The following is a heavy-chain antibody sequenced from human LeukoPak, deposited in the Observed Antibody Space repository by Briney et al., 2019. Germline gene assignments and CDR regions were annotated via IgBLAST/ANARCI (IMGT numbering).Heavy chain of an antibody. V-gene: IGHV3-30-3*01. J-gene: IGHJ4*02. D-gene: IGHD2-21*01. CDR2: ISYDGSNK. CDR3: ARDSSHIVVVIFLYYFDY. CDR1: GFTFSMYW. Sequence: GGSLRLSCGGSGFTFSMYWMSWVRQAPGKGLEWVAVISYDGSNKYYADSVKGRFTISRDNSRNTLYLQMNRLRAEDTAVYYCARDSSHIVVVIFLYYFDYWGQGTLVTVSS.